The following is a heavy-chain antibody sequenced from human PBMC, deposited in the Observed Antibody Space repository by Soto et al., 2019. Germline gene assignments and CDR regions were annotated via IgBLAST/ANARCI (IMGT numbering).Heavy chain of an antibody. J-gene: IGHJ6*02. CDR1: GYSFTSYW. D-gene: IGHD2-2*01. V-gene: IGHV5-10-1*01. Sequence: PGESLKISCKGSGYSFTSYWISWVRQMPGKGLEWMGRIDPSDSYTNYSPSFQGHVTISADKSISTAYLQWSSLKASDTAMYYCARRYGTSNIVVVPAAVYGMDVWGQGTTVTVS. CDR2: IDPSDSYT. CDR3: ARRYGTSNIVVVPAAVYGMDV.